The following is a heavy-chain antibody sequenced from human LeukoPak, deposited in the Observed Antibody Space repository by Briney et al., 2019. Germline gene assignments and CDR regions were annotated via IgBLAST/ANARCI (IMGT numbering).Heavy chain of an antibody. D-gene: IGHD3-22*01. CDR2: ISSSGSTI. Sequence: GGSLRLSCAASGFTFSDYYMSWIRQAPGKGLEWVSYISSSGSTIYYADSVKGRFTISRDNAKNSLYLQMNSLRAEDTAVYYCARTYDSSGSPPGEFDYWGQGTLVTVSS. J-gene: IGHJ4*02. CDR3: ARTYDSSGSPPGEFDY. V-gene: IGHV3-11*01. CDR1: GFTFSDYY.